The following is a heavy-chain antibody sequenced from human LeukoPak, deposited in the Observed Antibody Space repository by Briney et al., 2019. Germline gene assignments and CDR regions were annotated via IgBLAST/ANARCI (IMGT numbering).Heavy chain of an antibody. J-gene: IGHJ3*02. CDR3: AKEYYYGSGSSWRDAFDI. V-gene: IGHV3-21*04. CDR1: GFTFSSYS. D-gene: IGHD3-10*01. Sequence: PGGSLRPSCAASGFTFSSYSMNWVRQAPGKGLEWVSSISSSSSYIYYADSVKGRFTISRDNSKNTLYLQMNSLRAEDTAVYYCAKEYYYGSGSSWRDAFDIWGQGTMVTVSS. CDR2: ISSSSSYI.